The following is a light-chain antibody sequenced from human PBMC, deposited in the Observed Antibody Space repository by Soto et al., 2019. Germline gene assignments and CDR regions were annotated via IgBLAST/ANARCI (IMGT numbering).Light chain of an antibody. V-gene: IGLV2-14*01. CDR1: NNDVGIHNY. J-gene: IGLJ2*01. CDR2: EVS. Sequence: QSVLTQPASVSGSPGQSITMSCTGTNNDVGIHNYVSWYQQHPGKAPKLMIYEVSNRPSGISNRFSGSKSGNTASLTISGLQAEDEVDYYCSAHIVSSGAVVFGGGTKLPVL. CDR3: SAHIVSSGAVV.